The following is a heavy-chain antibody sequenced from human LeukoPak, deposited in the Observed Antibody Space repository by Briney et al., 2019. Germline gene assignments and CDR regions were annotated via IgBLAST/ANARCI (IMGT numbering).Heavy chain of an antibody. D-gene: IGHD3-10*01. J-gene: IGHJ4*02. Sequence: GGSLRLSCAASGFTFSSYSMNWVRQAPGKGLEWVSYISSSSSTIYYADSVKGRFTISRDNAKNPLYLQMNSLRAEDTAVYYCARDYYGSGSYYNSNRGQGTLVTVSS. CDR2: ISSSSSTI. V-gene: IGHV3-48*04. CDR1: GFTFSSYS. CDR3: ARDYYGSGSYYNSN.